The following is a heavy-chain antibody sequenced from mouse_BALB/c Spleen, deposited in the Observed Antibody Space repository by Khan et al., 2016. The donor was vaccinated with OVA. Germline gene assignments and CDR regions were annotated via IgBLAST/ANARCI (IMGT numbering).Heavy chain of an antibody. D-gene: IGHD4-1*01. V-gene: IGHV5-6*01. Sequence: EVELVESGGDLVKPGGSLKLSCAASGFTFSSYSMSWVRQTPDKRLEWVASISSGGDYTYYPDSVKGRFTISRDNADNALYLQMSSLRSEDTAMYYCASHLTGSFDYWGQGTLVTGSA. CDR3: ASHLTGSFDY. CDR1: GFTFSSYS. J-gene: IGHJ3*01. CDR2: ISSGGDYT.